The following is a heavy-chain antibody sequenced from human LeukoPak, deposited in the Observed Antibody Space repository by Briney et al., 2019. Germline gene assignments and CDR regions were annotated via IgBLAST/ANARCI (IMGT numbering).Heavy chain of an antibody. J-gene: IGHJ4*02. CDR3: ARVRTATDKPFDY. D-gene: IGHD5-18*01. CDR1: GYTFTIYD. Sequence: ASVKVSFKASGYTFTIYDINWGRQATGQGLEWMGWMNPNSGNTGYAQKFQGRVTMTRNTSISTAYMELSSLRSEDTAVYYCARVRTATDKPFDYWGQGTLVTVSS. V-gene: IGHV1-8*01. CDR2: MNPNSGNT.